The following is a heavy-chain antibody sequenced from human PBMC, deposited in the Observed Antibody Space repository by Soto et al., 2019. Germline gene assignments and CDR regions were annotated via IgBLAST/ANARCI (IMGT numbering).Heavy chain of an antibody. J-gene: IGHJ4*02. CDR2: IKSKTDGGTT. V-gene: IGHV3-15*07. D-gene: IGHD3-22*01. CDR1: GFTFSNAW. Sequence: GGSLRLSCAASGFTFSNAWMNWVRQAPGKGLEWVGRIKSKTDGGTTDYAAPVKGRFTISRDDSKNTLYLQMNSLKTEDTAVYYCTGRSTDYYDSSGYYYVGYFDYWGQGTLVTVSS. CDR3: TGRSTDYYDSSGYYYVGYFDY.